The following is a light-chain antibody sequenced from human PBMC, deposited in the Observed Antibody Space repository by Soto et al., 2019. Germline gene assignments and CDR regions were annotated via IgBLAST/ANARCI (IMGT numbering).Light chain of an antibody. Sequence: EVVLTQSPVTLSLSPGERATLSCRASQSFRGLLAWYQQMPGQAPRLLIYDAYNRATGIPPRFSGSGSGTDFTLTISSQEPEDSAVYYCQQRHMWPITFGQGTRLEIK. V-gene: IGKV3-11*01. CDR2: DAY. CDR1: QSFRGL. CDR3: QQRHMWPIT. J-gene: IGKJ5*01.